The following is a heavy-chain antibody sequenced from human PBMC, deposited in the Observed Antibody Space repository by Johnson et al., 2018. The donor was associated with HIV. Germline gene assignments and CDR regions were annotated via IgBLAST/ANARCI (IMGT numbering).Heavy chain of an antibody. CDR3: AKGSRFTMFGVVPYTFDI. CDR1: RFTFSSFA. Sequence: QMLLVESGGRVVRPGRSLRLSCEASRFTFSSFAMHWVRQAPGKGLEWVAVLSYDASNKYYADSVKGRFTISRDNSKNTLYLQMNSLRAEDTAVYYCAKGSRFTMFGVVPYTFDIWGQGTMVTVSS. D-gene: IGHD3-3*01. CDR2: LSYDASNK. J-gene: IGHJ3*02. V-gene: IGHV3-30*04.